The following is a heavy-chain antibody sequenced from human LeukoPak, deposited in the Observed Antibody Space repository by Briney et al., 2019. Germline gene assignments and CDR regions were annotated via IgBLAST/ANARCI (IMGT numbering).Heavy chain of an antibody. CDR2: ISGSGGST. D-gene: IGHD1-26*01. CDR3: AKEGEVGAIYFDY. V-gene: IGHV3-23*01. J-gene: IGHJ4*02. CDR1: GFTFRSYD. Sequence: GGSLRLSCATSGFTFRSYDMSWVRQAPGKGLEWVSAISGSGGSTYYADSVKGRFTISRDNSKNTLYLQMNSLRAEDTAVYYCAKEGEVGAIYFDYWGQGTLVTVSS.